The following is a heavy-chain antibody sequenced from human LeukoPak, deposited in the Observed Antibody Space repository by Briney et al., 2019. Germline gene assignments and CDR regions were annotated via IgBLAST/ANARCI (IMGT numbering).Heavy chain of an antibody. D-gene: IGHD5-12*01. Sequence: GESLKISCKGSGYSFSTYWIGWVRQLPGKGLEWMGIIHPGDSDTRYRPSFQGQVTISADKSISTAYLQWSSLKASDTAMYYCARHGLSGYQIDFWGQGTLVTVSS. CDR2: IHPGDSDT. CDR1: GYSFSTYW. J-gene: IGHJ4*02. V-gene: IGHV5-51*01. CDR3: ARHGLSGYQIDF.